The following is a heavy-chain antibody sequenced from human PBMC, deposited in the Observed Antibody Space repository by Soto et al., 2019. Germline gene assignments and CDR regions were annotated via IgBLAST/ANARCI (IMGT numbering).Heavy chain of an antibody. CDR1: GGSVSSANYY. CDR3: ARAYGGYNDNSFDY. Sequence: PSETLSLTCAVSGGSVSSANYYWSWIRQPPGKGLEWIGYIYYSGSTNYNPSLTSRVTISRDTAKNHFSLKLSSVTAADTAIYYCARAYGGYNDNSFDYWGRATLGTAS. J-gene: IGHJ4*02. V-gene: IGHV4-61*03. CDR2: IYYSGST. D-gene: IGHD6-25*01.